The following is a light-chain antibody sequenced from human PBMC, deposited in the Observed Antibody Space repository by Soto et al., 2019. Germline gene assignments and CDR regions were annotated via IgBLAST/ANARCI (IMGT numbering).Light chain of an antibody. CDR3: QQYKNWLPDRT. CDR2: GAS. V-gene: IGKV3-15*01. J-gene: IGKJ1*01. Sequence: EIVMTQSPATLSVSPGERATLSCRASQSVSSNLAWYQQKPGQAPRLLIYGASTRATGIPARFSGSGSGTEFTLTISSLQSEHVAIYCCQQYKNWLPDRTFGQGTKLEIK. CDR1: QSVSSN.